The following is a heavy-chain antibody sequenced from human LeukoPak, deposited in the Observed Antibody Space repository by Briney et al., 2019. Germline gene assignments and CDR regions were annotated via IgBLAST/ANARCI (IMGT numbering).Heavy chain of an antibody. J-gene: IGHJ3*02. CDR1: KFTFSSFT. CDR3: ARGENYYDNSGYQDALDI. CDR2: ISSRSSYM. D-gene: IGHD3-22*01. V-gene: IGHV3-21*01. Sequence: PGGSLRLSCAASKFTFSSFTMNWVRQAPGKGLEWVSSISSRSSYMYYSDSVKGRFTISRDNAKNSLYLQMDSLRAEDTAVYYCARGENYYDNSGYQDALDIWAKGHWSPSLQ.